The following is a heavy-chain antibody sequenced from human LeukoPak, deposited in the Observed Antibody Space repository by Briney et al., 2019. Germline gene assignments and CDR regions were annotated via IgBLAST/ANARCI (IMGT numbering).Heavy chain of an antibody. Sequence: PGGSLRLSCAASGFTFSNYEMNWVRQAPGKGLEWVAYISTFGGTIYYADSVKGRFTVSRDNAKNSLYLQLNSLRGEDTAVYYCAREGVGLFPDYWGQGTLVTVSS. J-gene: IGHJ4*02. D-gene: IGHD3-22*01. V-gene: IGHV3-48*03. CDR1: GFTFSNYE. CDR3: AREGVGLFPDY. CDR2: ISTFGGTI.